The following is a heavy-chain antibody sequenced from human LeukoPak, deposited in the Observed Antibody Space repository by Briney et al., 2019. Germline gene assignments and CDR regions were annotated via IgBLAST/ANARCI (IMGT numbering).Heavy chain of an antibody. Sequence: GGSLRLSCAASGFTFSSYAMNWVRQAPGKGLEWVAFIRYDGSNKYYADSVKGRFTISRDNSKNTLYLQMNSLRAEDTAVYYCAKDVAARPPNYYYYYMDVWGKGTTVTVSS. J-gene: IGHJ6*03. CDR3: AKDVAARPPNYYYYYMDV. V-gene: IGHV3-30*02. CDR2: IRYDGSNK. D-gene: IGHD6-6*01. CDR1: GFTFSSYA.